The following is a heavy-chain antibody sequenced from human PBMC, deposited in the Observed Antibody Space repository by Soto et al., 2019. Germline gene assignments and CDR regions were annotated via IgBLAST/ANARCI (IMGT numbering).Heavy chain of an antibody. J-gene: IGHJ5*02. D-gene: IGHD2-2*02. CDR3: ARDYPIPPATPNNWYDP. CDR1: GYTFSNYG. CDR2: ISAPSGKT. V-gene: IGHV1-18*01. Sequence: QVQLVQSGAEVKKPGASVKVSCRASGYTFSNYGMSWVRQAPGQGLEWMGWISAPSGKTNYAQKFQGRVTLTTDTSTSTAYMELRSLRSDDTAVYFCARDYPIPPATPNNWYDPWGQGTPVTVSS.